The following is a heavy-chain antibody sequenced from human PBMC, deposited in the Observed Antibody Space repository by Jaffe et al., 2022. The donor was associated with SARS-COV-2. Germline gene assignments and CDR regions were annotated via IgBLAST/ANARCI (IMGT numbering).Heavy chain of an antibody. CDR1: GGSISSYY. D-gene: IGHD3-16*01. Sequence: QVQLQESGPGLVKPSETLSLTCTVSGGSISSYYWSWIRQPPGKGLEWIGYIYYSGSTNYNPSLKSRVTISVDTSKNQFSLKLSSVTAADTAVYYCARGHDYVWGSYGYWGQGTLVTVSS. CDR3: ARGHDYVWGSYGY. J-gene: IGHJ4*02. V-gene: IGHV4-59*01. CDR2: IYYSGST.